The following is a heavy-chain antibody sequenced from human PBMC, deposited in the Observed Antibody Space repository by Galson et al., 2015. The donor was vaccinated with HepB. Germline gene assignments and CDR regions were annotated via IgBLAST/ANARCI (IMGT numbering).Heavy chain of an antibody. D-gene: IGHD3-22*01. CDR1: GGSFSGYY. CDR3: ARVSRNSSGSYHRRGAFDI. CDR2: INHSGST. J-gene: IGHJ3*02. Sequence: SETLSLTCAVYGGSFSGYYWNWIRQPPGKGLEWIGEINHSGSTDYNPSLKSRATISVDPSKNQFSLKLTSVTAEDTAVYYCARVSRNSSGSYHRRGAFDIWGQGTVVTVSS. V-gene: IGHV4-34*01.